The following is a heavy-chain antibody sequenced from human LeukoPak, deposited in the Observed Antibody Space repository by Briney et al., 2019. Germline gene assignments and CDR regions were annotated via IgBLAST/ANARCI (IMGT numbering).Heavy chain of an antibody. CDR2: IYHSGST. Sequence: SETLSLTCTVSGYSISSGYYWGWIRQPPGKGLEWIGSIYHSGSTYYNPSLKSRVTISVDTSKNQFSLKLRSVTAADTAVYYCARHGLIAATGSYYYYYYMDVWGKGTTVTISS. J-gene: IGHJ6*03. V-gene: IGHV4-38-2*02. CDR3: ARHGLIAATGSYYYYYYMDV. D-gene: IGHD6-13*01. CDR1: GYSISSGYY.